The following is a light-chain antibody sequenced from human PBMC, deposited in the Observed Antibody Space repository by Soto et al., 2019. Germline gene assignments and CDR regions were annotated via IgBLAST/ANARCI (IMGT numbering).Light chain of an antibody. CDR2: GNT. J-gene: IGLJ2*01. CDR3: LSFDSSLSVV. CDR1: SSKIGAGYD. Sequence: QSVLTQPPSVSGAPGQRVTISLTGSSSKIGAGYDVHWYQQLPGRAPKLLIYGNTNRPSGVPDRFSGSKSGTSASLAITGLKAEDEADYYCLSFDSSLSVVFGGGTKVTVL. V-gene: IGLV1-40*01.